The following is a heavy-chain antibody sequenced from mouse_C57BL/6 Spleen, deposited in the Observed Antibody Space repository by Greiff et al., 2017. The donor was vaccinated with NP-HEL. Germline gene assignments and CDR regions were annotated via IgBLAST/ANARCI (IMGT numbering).Heavy chain of an antibody. CDR3: AKTNPYYSNYGYFDV. Sequence: EVQLQQSVAELVRPGASVKLSCTASGFNIKNTYMHWVKQRPEQGLEWIGRIDPANGNTKYAPKFQGKATITADTSSNTAYHQLSSLTSEDTAIYCCAKTNPYYSNYGYFDVWGTGTTVTVSS. D-gene: IGHD2-5*01. J-gene: IGHJ1*03. CDR2: IDPANGNT. V-gene: IGHV14-3*01. CDR1: GFNIKNTY.